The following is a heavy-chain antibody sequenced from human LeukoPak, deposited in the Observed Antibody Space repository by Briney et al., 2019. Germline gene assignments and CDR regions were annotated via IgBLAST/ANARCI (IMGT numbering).Heavy chain of an antibody. CDR2: ISWNSGSI. V-gene: IGHV3-9*01. CDR3: AKGIRYYYYGMDV. J-gene: IGHJ6*02. CDR1: GFTFDDYA. D-gene: IGHD2/OR15-2a*01. Sequence: GGSPRLSCAASGFTFDDYAMHWVRQAPGKGLEWVSGISWNSGSIGYADSVKGRFTISRDNAKNSLYLQMNSLRAEDTALYYCAKGIRYYYYGMDVWGQGTTVTVSS.